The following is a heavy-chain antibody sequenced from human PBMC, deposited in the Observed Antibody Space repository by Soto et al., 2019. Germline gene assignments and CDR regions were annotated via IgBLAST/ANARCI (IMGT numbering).Heavy chain of an antibody. CDR3: ATEIVVVPAVNNYYMDV. J-gene: IGHJ6*03. CDR2: ISGSDDST. V-gene: IGHV3-23*01. D-gene: IGHD2-2*01. CDR1: VFTFADYA. Sequence: EVQLLESGGGLVQPGGSLRLSCAGSVFTFADYAMTWVRQAPGKGLEWVSAISGSDDSTYYADCVKGRFTISRDNSKNTLFLQMNSLRVEDTAVYYCATEIVVVPAVNNYYMDVWGKGTTVTVSS.